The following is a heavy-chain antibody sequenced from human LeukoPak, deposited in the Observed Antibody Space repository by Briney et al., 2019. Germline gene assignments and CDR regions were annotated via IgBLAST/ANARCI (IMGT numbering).Heavy chain of an antibody. CDR1: GFTFSSCG. D-gene: IGHD6-19*01. V-gene: IGHV3-30*18. CDR3: VKEQDSGGYRTSDY. Sequence: GGSLRLSCAASGFTFSSCGMHWVRQAPGKGLEWLAVFSYDGINKYYRDSVKGRFTISRDNSKNTLHLQMNSLRAEDTAVYYCVKEQDSGGYRTSDYWGQGTLVTVSS. CDR2: FSYDGINK. J-gene: IGHJ4*02.